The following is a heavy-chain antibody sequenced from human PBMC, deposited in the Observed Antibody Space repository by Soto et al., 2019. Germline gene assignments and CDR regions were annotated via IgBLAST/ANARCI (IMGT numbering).Heavy chain of an antibody. J-gene: IGHJ6*02. D-gene: IGHD3-9*01. CDR1: GYSFTSYW. CDR2: IYPGDSDT. V-gene: IGHV5-51*01. CDR3: ARHGNPSVLRYFDWLLADGMDV. Sequence: VASLTISCKGSGYSFTSYWIGWVRQMPGKGLEWMGFIYPGDSDTRYSPSFQGQVTISSDKPISTAYLQWSSLKASDTVMYYCARHGNPSVLRYFDWLLADGMDVWGQGTTVTVSS.